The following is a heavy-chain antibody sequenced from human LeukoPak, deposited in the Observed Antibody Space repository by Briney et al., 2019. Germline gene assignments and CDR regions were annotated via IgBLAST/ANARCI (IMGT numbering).Heavy chain of an antibody. J-gene: IGHJ6*03. CDR3: ARTYYYMDV. Sequence: ASVKVSCKAFGYTFTSNYMHWVRQAPGQGPEWMGVISPSGGSTTYAQKFQGRVTLTRDMSTSTDYLELSSLRSEDTAVYYCARTYYYMDVWGKGTTVTISS. CDR1: GYTFTSNY. CDR2: ISPSGGST. V-gene: IGHV1-46*01.